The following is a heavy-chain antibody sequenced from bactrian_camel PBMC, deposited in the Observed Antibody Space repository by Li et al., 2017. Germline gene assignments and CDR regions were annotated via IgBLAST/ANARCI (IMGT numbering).Heavy chain of an antibody. CDR2: IDHTGSA. V-gene: IGHV3S53*01. D-gene: IGHD6*01. CDR1: YFPYDTNNR. Sequence: HVQLVESGGGSVQAGGSLRLSCLALYFPYDTNNRMAWFRQAPGKEREGVAAIDHTGSATYAYSVSGRFTISKDGAQNTLYLQMNNLKPEDTAMYYCAADRYNLQLARSYNYWGRGTQVTVS. J-gene: IGHJ4*01. CDR3: AADRYNLQLARSYNY.